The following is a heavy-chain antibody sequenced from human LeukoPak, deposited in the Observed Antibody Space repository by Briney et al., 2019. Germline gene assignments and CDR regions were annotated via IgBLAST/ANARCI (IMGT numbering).Heavy chain of an antibody. V-gene: IGHV3-21*01. Sequence: GGSLRLSCAASGFTFSSYSMNWVRQAPGKGLEWVSSISSSSSYIYYADSVKSRFTISRDNAKNSLYLQMTSLRAEDTAVYYCARVRHYYDSSGYEVFWFDPWGQGTLVTVSS. J-gene: IGHJ5*02. CDR2: ISSSSSYI. CDR1: GFTFSSYS. CDR3: ARVRHYYDSSGYEVFWFDP. D-gene: IGHD3-22*01.